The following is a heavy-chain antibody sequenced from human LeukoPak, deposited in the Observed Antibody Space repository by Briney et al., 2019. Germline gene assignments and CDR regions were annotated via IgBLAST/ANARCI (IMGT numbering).Heavy chain of an antibody. J-gene: IGHJ5*02. CDR3: TCLKYCSGGCRQWWFDP. V-gene: IGHV1-18*01. CDR2: ISAYNGNT. CDR1: GYTFTSYG. D-gene: IGHD2-15*01. Sequence: GASVKVSCKASGYTFTSYGISWVRQAPGQGLEWMGWISAYNGNTNYAQKLQGRVTMTTDTSTSTAYMELRSLRSDDTAVYYCTCLKYCSGGCRQWWFDPWGQGTLVTVSS.